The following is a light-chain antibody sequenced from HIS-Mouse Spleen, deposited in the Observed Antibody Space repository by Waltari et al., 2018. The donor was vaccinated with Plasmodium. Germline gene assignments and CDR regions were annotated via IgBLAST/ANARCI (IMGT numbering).Light chain of an antibody. CDR3: YSTDSSGNHRV. CDR1: ALPKKY. CDR2: EDS. V-gene: IGLV3-10*01. Sequence: SYELTQPPSVSVSPGHTARLTCSDDALPKKYAYWYPQKSGQAPVLVIYEDSKRPSGIPERFSGSSSGTMATLTISGAQVEDEADYYCYSTDSSGNHRVFGGGTKLTVL. J-gene: IGLJ3*02.